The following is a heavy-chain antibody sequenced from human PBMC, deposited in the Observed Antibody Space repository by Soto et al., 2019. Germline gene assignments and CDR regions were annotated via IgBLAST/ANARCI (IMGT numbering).Heavy chain of an antibody. V-gene: IGHV4-59*01. J-gene: IGHJ4*02. Sequence: PSETLSLTCIVSGDSISNYYWSWIRQPPGKGLEWIGYIYYRGSTNYNPSLKSRVTISVDTSKNQFSLKLSSVTAADTAVYYCARGGYNWNHVTDYWGQGTLVTVSS. CDR3: ARGGYNWNHVTDY. CDR2: IYYRGST. CDR1: GDSISNYY. D-gene: IGHD1-20*01.